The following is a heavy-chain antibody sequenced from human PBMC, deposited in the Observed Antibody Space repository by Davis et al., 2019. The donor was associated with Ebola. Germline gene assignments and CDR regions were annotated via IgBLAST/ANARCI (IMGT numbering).Heavy chain of an antibody. V-gene: IGHV4-34*01. CDR1: GGSFSGYY. J-gene: IGHJ6*02. Sequence: PSETLSPTCAVHGGSFSGYYWSWIRQPPGKGLEWIGEINHSGSTNYNPSLKSRVTISVDTSKNQFSLKLSSVTAADTAVYYCARDRGLNAHPMDYYYGMDVWGQGTTVTVSS. CDR3: ARDRGLNAHPMDYYYGMDV. CDR2: INHSGST. D-gene: IGHD3-10*01.